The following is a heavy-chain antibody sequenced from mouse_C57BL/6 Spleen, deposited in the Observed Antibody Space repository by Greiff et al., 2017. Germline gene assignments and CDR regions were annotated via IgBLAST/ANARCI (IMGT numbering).Heavy chain of an antibody. D-gene: IGHD1-1*01. CDR2: ISSGSSTI. CDR1: GFTFSDYG. CDR3: ARTLYYGSSLYYAMDY. V-gene: IGHV5-17*01. Sequence: LMESGGGLVKPGGSLKLSCAASGFTFSDYGMHWVRQAPEKGLEWVAYISSGSSTIYYADTVKGRFTISRDNAKNTLFLQMTSLRSEDTAMYYCARTLYYGSSLYYAMDYWGQGTSVTVSS. J-gene: IGHJ4*01.